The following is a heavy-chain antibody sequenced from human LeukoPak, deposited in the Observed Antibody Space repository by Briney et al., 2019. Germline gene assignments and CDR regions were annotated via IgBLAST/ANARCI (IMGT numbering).Heavy chain of an antibody. CDR3: ARVGVCSSGSCYEDY. CDR1: GGSISSDY. D-gene: IGHD2-15*01. J-gene: IGHJ4*02. V-gene: IGHV4-59*01. CDR2: FYYSGST. Sequence: SETLSHTCTVSGGSISSDYWSWIRQPPGKGLEWIGYFYYSGSTDYNPSLKSRVMISVDTSKNQFSLNLNSVTASDTAIYYCARVGVCSSGSCYEDYWGQGTLVTVSS.